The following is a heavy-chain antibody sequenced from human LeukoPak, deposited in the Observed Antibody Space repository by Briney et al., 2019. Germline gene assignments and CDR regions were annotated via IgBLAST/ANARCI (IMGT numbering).Heavy chain of an antibody. CDR1: GYTFTSYD. CDR2: MNPNSGNT. D-gene: IGHD6-19*01. CDR3: ARVSSGWYGVWFDP. J-gene: IGHJ5*02. V-gene: IGHV1-8*03. Sequence: ASVKVSCKASGYTFTSYDINWVRQATGQGLEWMGCMNPNSGNTGYAQKFQGRVTITRNTSISTAYMELSSLRSEDTAVYYCARVSSGWYGVWFDPWGQGTLVTVSS.